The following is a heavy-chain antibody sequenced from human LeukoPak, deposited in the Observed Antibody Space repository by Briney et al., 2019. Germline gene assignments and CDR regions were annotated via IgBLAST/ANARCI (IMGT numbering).Heavy chain of an antibody. CDR1: GGSISSYY. CDR3: ARDLNVYDSSGRLDY. J-gene: IGHJ4*02. V-gene: IGHV4-4*07. D-gene: IGHD3-22*01. Sequence: PSETLSLTCTVSGGSISSYYRSWIRQPAGKGLEWIGRIYTSGSTNYNPSLKSRFTMSVDTSKNQFSLKLSSVTAADTAVYYCARDLNVYDSSGRLDYWGQGTLVTVSS. CDR2: IYTSGST.